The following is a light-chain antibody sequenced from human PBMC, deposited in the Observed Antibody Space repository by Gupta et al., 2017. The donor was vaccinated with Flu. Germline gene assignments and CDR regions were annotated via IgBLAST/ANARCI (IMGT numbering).Light chain of an antibody. V-gene: IGLV2-11*01. CDR2: DVN. Sequence: VTISCTGTSSDVGGYNHISWYQQHPGEAHKLIIYDVNQRPAGVPDRFSGSKSANTASLTISGLQAEEEADYYGCSDPGLDSYVFGSGTKVTVL. CDR3: CSDPGLDSYV. CDR1: SSDVGGYNH. J-gene: IGLJ1*01.